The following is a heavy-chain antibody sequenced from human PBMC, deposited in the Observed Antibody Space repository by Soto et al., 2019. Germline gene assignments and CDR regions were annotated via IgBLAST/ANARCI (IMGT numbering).Heavy chain of an antibody. CDR1: GFTFSSYA. Sequence: XGSLILSCAASGFTFSSYAMNWVRQAPGKGLEWISVISNSGHSAYYADSVKGRFTISRDNSKNTLYLQIKSLRAEDTAAYYCAKGGPTFLNWFGHWGQGNLVTVSS. J-gene: IGHJ5*02. CDR3: AKGGPTFLNWFGH. V-gene: IGHV3-23*01. D-gene: IGHD5-12*01. CDR2: ISNSGHSA.